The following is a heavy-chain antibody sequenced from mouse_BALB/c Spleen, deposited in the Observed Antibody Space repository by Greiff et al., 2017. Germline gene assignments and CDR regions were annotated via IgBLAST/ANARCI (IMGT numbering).Heavy chain of an antibody. CDR3: ARGDYYGSYYAMDY. Sequence: QVQLKESGPGLVAPSQSLSITCTVSGFSLTSYGVHWVRQPPGKGLEWLGVIWAGGSTNYNSALMSRLSISKDNSKSQVFLKMNSLQTDDTAMYYCARGDYYGSYYAMDYWGQGTSVTVSS. J-gene: IGHJ4*01. D-gene: IGHD1-2*01. V-gene: IGHV2-9*02. CDR2: IWAGGST. CDR1: GFSLTSYG.